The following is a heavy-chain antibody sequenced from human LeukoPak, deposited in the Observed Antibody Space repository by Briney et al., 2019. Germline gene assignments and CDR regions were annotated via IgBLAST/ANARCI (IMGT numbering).Heavy chain of an antibody. CDR3: ARAAAAGEYYFDY. V-gene: IGHV3-74*01. CDR1: GFTFSSYW. Sequence: GGSLRLSCAASGFTFSSYWMYWVRQAPGKGLVWVSRINSDGSNTNYADSVKGRFTISRDNAKNTLYLQMNSLRAEDTAVYYCARAAAAGEYYFDYWGQGTLVTVSS. D-gene: IGHD6-13*01. CDR2: INSDGSNT. J-gene: IGHJ4*02.